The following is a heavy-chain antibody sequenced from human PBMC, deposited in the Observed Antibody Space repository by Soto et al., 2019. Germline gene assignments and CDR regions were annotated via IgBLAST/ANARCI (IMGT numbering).Heavy chain of an antibody. CDR2: IWYDGSNK. Sequence: QVQLVESGGGVVQPGRSLRLSCAASGFTFSSYGMHWVRQAPGKGLEWVAVIWYDGSNKYYADSVKGRFTISRDNSKNTLYLQMNSPRAEHTHVYYRARGGLGQWVVLYWGQGTLVTVFS. J-gene: IGHJ4*02. V-gene: IGHV3-33*01. D-gene: IGHD6-19*01. CDR3: ARGGLGQWVVLY. CDR1: GFTFSSYG.